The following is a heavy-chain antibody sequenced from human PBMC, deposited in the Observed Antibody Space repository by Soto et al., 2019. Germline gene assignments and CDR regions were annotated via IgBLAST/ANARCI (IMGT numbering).Heavy chain of an antibody. CDR1: GYSFASQW. CDR2: IDLSESYT. Sequence: PGESLKISCKVSGYSFASQWINWVRQVPGKGQEWMGRIDLSESYTTYNPSFQGHVTFSADKSITTAYLQWRSLEASDTATYYCATQGLTTYYFGYWGQGTLVTVSS. V-gene: IGHV5-10-1*01. J-gene: IGHJ4*02. CDR3: ATQGLTTYYFGY.